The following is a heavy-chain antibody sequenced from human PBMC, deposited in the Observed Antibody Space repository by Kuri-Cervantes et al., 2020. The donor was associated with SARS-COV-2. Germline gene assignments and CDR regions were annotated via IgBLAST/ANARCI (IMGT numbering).Heavy chain of an antibody. V-gene: IGHV1-18*01. D-gene: IGHD3-9*01. Sequence: ASVKVSCKASGYTFTTYGISWVRQAPGQGLEWMGWISGYNGNTNYAQKVQGRVTMTTDTSTSTVYMELRSLRSDDTAVYYCARAGVLRYFDWLKTGGMDVWGQGTTVTVSS. CDR1: GYTFTTYG. CDR3: ARAGVLRYFDWLKTGGMDV. CDR2: ISGYNGNT. J-gene: IGHJ6*02.